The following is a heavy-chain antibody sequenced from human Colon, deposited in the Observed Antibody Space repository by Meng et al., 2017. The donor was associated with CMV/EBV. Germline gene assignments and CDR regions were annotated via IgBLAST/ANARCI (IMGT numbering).Heavy chain of an antibody. V-gene: IGHV4-61*01. Sequence: SGASLFSGNCNCSGIRPSPGEALEWIGYIHTSGSSNYNPYLSSRVTRSIATSENQFSLKVNSVTAADTAMYYCARVRMASSGGHIDYWGQGTLVTVSS. CDR1: GASLFSGNCN. D-gene: IGHD2-8*02. CDR2: IHTSGSS. CDR3: ARVRMASSGGHIDY. J-gene: IGHJ4*02.